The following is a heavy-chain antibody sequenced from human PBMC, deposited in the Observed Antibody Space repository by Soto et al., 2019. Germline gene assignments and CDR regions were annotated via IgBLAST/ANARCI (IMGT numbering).Heavy chain of an antibody. Sequence: ASVKVSCKASGYTFTSYAMHWVRQAPGQRLEWMGWINAGNGNTKYSQKFPGRVTLTRDTSARTVYMELSSLRSEATAVYYCALYFRYRYGYEYRDVYWCQGTRVTVSS. CDR1: GYTFTSYA. V-gene: IGHV1-3*01. CDR3: ALYFRYRYGYEYRDVY. J-gene: IGHJ4*02. D-gene: IGHD5-18*01. CDR2: INAGNGNT.